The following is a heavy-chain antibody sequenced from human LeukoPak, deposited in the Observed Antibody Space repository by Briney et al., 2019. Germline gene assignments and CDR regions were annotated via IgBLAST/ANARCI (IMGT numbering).Heavy chain of an antibody. J-gene: IGHJ4*02. CDR1: GSSINSHY. D-gene: IGHD6-13*01. CDR2: VFNGGRT. V-gene: IGHV4-59*11. Sequence: SETLSLTCTVSGSSINSHYWSWIRQSPGKGLEGIGYVFNGGRTNYNPSLESRVTMSLDTSRDQFSLRLSSVTAADTAIYYCASRPAGSTWYGVFDYWSQGTLVTVSS. CDR3: ASRPAGSTWYGVFDY.